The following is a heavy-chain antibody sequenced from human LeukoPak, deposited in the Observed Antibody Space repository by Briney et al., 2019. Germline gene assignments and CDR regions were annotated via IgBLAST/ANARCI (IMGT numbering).Heavy chain of an antibody. Sequence: GGSLRLSCVGSGFTFSAYDMQWVRQAPGKGLEWVSGTSRSSGAHYTDSVKGRFTISRDNSKDTLYLQMDSLRAEDTAVYYCAQGGYFAFDMWGQGTMVPVSS. D-gene: IGHD2-2*03. CDR2: TSRSSGA. J-gene: IGHJ3*02. V-gene: IGHV3-23*01. CDR3: AQGGYFAFDM. CDR1: GFTFSAYD.